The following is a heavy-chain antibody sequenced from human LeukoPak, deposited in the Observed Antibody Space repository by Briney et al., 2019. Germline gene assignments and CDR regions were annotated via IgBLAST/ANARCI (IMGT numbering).Heavy chain of an antibody. CDR1: GYTLTELS. D-gene: IGHD6-6*01. CDR2: INPNSGGT. Sequence: GSVKVSCKVSGYTLTELSMHWVRQAPGQGLEWMGWINPNSGGTNYAQKFQGRVTMTRDTSISTAYMELSRLRSDDTAVYYCARDSEYSSSSGAWYFDLWGRGTLVTVSS. V-gene: IGHV1-2*02. J-gene: IGHJ2*01. CDR3: ARDSEYSSSSGAWYFDL.